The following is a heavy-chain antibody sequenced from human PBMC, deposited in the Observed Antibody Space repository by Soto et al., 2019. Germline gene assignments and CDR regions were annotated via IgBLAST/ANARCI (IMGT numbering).Heavy chain of an antibody. J-gene: IGHJ6*02. CDR2: MNPNSGNT. CDR1: GYTFTSYD. V-gene: IGHV1-8*01. Sequence: ASVKVSCKASGYTFTSYDINWVRQATGQGLEWMGWMNPNSGNTGYAQKFQGRVTITRDKSASTAYMELSSLRSEDTAVYYCARVSVLMVYAIYGMDVWGQGTTVTVSS. CDR3: ARVSVLMVYAIYGMDV. D-gene: IGHD2-8*01.